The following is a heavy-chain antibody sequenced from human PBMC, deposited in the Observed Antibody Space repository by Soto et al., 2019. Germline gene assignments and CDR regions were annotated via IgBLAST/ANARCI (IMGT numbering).Heavy chain of an antibody. CDR2: ISGNGGTT. CDR1: GFAFSFYS. CDR3: AKERGGFTNGWEFFDS. D-gene: IGHD3-10*01. Sequence: EVVLLESGGGLVQPGGSLRLSCEVSGFAFSFYSMSWVRQAPGKGLEWVASISGNGGTTYYAASGKGRFTFSRDNSKNTLDLQMNNLRGEDTAVYYCAKERGGFTNGWEFFDSWGQGTLVTVSS. V-gene: IGHV3-23*01. J-gene: IGHJ4*02.